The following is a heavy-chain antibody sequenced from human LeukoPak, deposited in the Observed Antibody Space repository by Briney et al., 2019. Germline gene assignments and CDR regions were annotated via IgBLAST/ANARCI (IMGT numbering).Heavy chain of an antibody. J-gene: IGHJ4*02. CDR2: ISYDGSDK. CDR1: GFTFSSYG. V-gene: IGHV3-30*18. Sequence: PGGSLRLSCAASGFTFSSYGMHWVRQAPGKGLEWVAVISYDGSDKYYADSVKGRFTISRDNSKNTLYLQMNSLRAEDTAVYYCAKDRGGGPFDYWGQGTLVTVSS. CDR3: AKDRGGGPFDY. D-gene: IGHD3-10*01.